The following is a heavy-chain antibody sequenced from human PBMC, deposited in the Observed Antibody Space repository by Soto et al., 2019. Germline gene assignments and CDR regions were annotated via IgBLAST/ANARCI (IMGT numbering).Heavy chain of an antibody. V-gene: IGHV1-69*13. CDR2: IIPIFGTA. J-gene: IGHJ4*02. CDR1: GGTFSSYS. CDR3: ASGMRGRFLEWLLYPYYFDY. D-gene: IGHD3-3*01. Sequence: SVKVSCKASGGTFSSYSISWVRQAPGQGLEWMGGIIPIFGTANYAQKFQGRVTITADESTSTAYMELSSLRSEDTAVYYCASGMRGRFLEWLLYPYYFDYWGQGTLVTVSS.